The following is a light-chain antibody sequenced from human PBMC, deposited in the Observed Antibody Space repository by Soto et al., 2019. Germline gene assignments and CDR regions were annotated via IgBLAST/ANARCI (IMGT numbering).Light chain of an antibody. CDR3: SSYTSSSTV. V-gene: IGLV2-14*01. CDR2: DVS. Sequence: QFVLTQPASVSGAPGQAITISCTGTSRDVGGYNYVSWYQQHPGKAPKLMIYDVSNRPSGVSNRFSGSKSGNTASLTISGLQAEDEADYYCSSYTSSSTVFGTGTKVTVL. CDR1: SRDVGGYNY. J-gene: IGLJ1*01.